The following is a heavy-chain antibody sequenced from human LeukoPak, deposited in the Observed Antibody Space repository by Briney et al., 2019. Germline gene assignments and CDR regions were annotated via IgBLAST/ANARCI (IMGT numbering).Heavy chain of an antibody. CDR3: ARQPWYSSGWGYGMDV. V-gene: IGHV4-59*08. CDR2: ISYSGRT. D-gene: IGHD6-19*01. CDR1: GGSISSYF. J-gene: IGHJ6*02. Sequence: PSETLSLTCTVSGGSISSYFWSWIRQPPGKGLEWIGYISYSGRTNYNPSLKSRVTISVDTSKNQFSLKLSSVTAADTAVYYCARQPWYSSGWGYGMDVWGQGTTVTVSS.